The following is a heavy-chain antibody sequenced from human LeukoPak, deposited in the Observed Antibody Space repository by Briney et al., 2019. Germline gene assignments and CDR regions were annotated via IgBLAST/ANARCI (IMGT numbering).Heavy chain of an antibody. CDR1: GFTFSSYE. CDR3: ARTKWLEAIDY. J-gene: IGHJ4*02. Sequence: GGSLRLSCAASGFTFSSYEMNWVRQAPGKGLEWVSYISSSGSTIYYADSVKGRFTISRDNAKSSLYLQMNSLRAEDTAVYYCARTKWLEAIDYWGQGTLVAVSS. CDR2: ISSSGSTI. V-gene: IGHV3-48*03. D-gene: IGHD6-19*01.